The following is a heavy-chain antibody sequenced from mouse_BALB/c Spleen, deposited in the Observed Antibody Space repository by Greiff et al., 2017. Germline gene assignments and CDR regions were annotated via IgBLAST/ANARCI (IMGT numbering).Heavy chain of an antibody. Sequence: EVQVVESGGGLVKPGGSLKLSCAASGFTFSDYYMYWVRQTPEKRLEWVATISDGGSYTYYPDSVKGRFTIPRDNAKNTLYLQMSSLKSEDTAMYYCARAHGNQAWLAYGGQGTLVTVSA. CDR3: ARAHGNQAWLAY. V-gene: IGHV5-4*02. CDR1: GFTFSDYY. CDR2: ISDGGSYT. J-gene: IGHJ3*01. D-gene: IGHD2-1*01.